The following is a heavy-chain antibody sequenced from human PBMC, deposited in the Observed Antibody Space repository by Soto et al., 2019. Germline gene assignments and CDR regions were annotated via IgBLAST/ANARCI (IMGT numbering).Heavy chain of an antibody. CDR1: GYTFMTYG. CDR3: ARDSTTGYAYGLDV. V-gene: IGHV1-18*01. Sequence: ASVKVSCKASGYTFMTYGISWVRQAPGQGLEWMGWISPYSGYTDYAQRLQDRVTMTTDTSTNAAYMELRSLRSDDTAVYYCARDSTTGYAYGLDVWGQGTTVTLSS. J-gene: IGHJ6*02. D-gene: IGHD5-12*01. CDR2: ISPYSGYT.